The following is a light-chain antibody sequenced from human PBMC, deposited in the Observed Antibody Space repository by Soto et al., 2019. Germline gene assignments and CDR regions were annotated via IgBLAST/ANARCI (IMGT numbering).Light chain of an antibody. Sequence: IQLTQSPSSLSASVGDSVTITCRASQDITNYLAWYNQKPGRAPKLLVYYASTLDTGVPSRFSGSGSGTNFTLTISRLQPEDFATYYCQQLDSYPRTFGGGTKVEIK. V-gene: IGKV1-9*01. CDR2: YAS. J-gene: IGKJ4*01. CDR3: QQLDSYPRT. CDR1: QDITNY.